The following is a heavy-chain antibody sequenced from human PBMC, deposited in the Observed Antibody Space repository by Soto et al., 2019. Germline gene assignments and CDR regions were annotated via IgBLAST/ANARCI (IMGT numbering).Heavy chain of an antibody. CDR2: IMPDGSDK. CDR1: GFTFSDYW. D-gene: IGHD5-12*01. CDR3: ARYRGYDFDY. Sequence: PGGSLRLSCVVSGFTFSDYWMSWVRQTPGKGLEWVASIMPDGSDKYYVDSVRGRFTISRDNAKNSLYLQMNSLRAEDAAVYFCARYRGYDFDYSGQGTLVTVSS. V-gene: IGHV3-7*01. J-gene: IGHJ4*02.